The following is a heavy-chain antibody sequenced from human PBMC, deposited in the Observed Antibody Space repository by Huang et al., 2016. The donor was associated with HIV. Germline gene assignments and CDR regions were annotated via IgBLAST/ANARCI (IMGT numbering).Heavy chain of an antibody. CDR1: GGTFSSYA. V-gene: IGHV1-69*13. CDR3: ERARGYYDSSVSYYFDY. D-gene: IGHD3-22*01. CDR2: ISPIFGTA. Sequence: SSVKVSCKASGGTFSSYAISWVRQAPGQGLEWMGGISPIFGTANYAQKFQGRVTITADDSTSTAYMELSRLRSEDTAVYYCERARGYYDSSVSYYFDYWGQGTLVTVSS. J-gene: IGHJ4*02.